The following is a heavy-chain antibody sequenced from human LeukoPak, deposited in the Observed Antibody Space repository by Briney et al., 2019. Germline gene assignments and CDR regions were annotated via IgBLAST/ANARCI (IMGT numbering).Heavy chain of an antibody. V-gene: IGHV4-4*09. J-gene: IGHJ4*02. D-gene: IGHD1-26*01. Sequence: SETLSLTCTVSGASIPSSYYWSWIRQPPGKGLECIGYISASGNTNYNPSLKSRVTISVDTSKSQFSLNLSSVTAADTAIYYCARLTGGGSYWGYFDYWGQGNLVAVSS. CDR1: GASIPSSYY. CDR2: ISASGNT. CDR3: ARLTGGGSYWGYFDY.